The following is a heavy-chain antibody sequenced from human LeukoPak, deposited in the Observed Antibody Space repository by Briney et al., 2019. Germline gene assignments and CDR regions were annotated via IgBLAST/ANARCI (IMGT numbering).Heavy chain of an antibody. Sequence: SETLSLTCAVYGGSFSGYYWSWIRQPPGKGLEWIGEINHSGSTNYNPSLQSRVTISVDTSKNQFSRKLSSGTAADTAVYYCARGGGHGYCSSTSCSTELDYWGQGTLITVSS. CDR3: ARGGGHGYCSSTSCSTELDY. V-gene: IGHV4-34*01. CDR1: GGSFSGYY. CDR2: INHSGST. J-gene: IGHJ4*02. D-gene: IGHD2-2*01.